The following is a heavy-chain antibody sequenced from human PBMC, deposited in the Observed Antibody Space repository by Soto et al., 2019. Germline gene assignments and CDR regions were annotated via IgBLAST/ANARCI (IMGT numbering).Heavy chain of an antibody. V-gene: IGHV3-30*18. D-gene: IGHD6-6*01. CDR3: AKDLGSSTPAADY. CDR1: GFTFSSYG. Sequence: LRLSCAASGFTFSSYGMHWVRQAPGKGLEWVAVISYDGSNKYYADSVKGRFTISRDNSKNTLYLQMNSLRAEDTAVYYCAKDLGSSTPAADYWGQGTLVTVSS. J-gene: IGHJ4*02. CDR2: ISYDGSNK.